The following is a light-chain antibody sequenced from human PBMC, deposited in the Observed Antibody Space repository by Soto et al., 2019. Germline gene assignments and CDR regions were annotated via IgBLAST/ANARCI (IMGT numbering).Light chain of an antibody. Sequence: QSVLTQPPSVSGTPGQRVTVSCSGSSSNIGGNTVNWDLQRPGTAPELLIHSDHHRPSGVPDRYAGSKCGTSASLDISGLQTQYESDYYWAAWDAGLNGVVFGGGIKLTVL. CDR1: SSNIGGNT. J-gene: IGLJ2*01. CDR3: AAWDAGLNGVV. CDR2: SDH. V-gene: IGLV1-44*01.